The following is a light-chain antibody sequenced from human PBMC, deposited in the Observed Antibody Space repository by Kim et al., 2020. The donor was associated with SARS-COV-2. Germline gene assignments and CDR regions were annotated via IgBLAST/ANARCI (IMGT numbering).Light chain of an antibody. Sequence: DIQMTQSPSSLSASLGDRVTITCRASQGISTNVGWFQQKAGEAPKSLIYGASTLQGGVTSRFSGGGSGRDFTLTISSVNPDDFAINFCQQYNSHPITFGHGTRLEIK. CDR3: QQYNSHPIT. V-gene: IGKV1-16*01. CDR1: QGISTN. J-gene: IGKJ5*01. CDR2: GAS.